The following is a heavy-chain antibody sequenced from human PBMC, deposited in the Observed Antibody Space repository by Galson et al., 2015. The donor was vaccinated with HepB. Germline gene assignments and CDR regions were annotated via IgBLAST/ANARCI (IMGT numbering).Heavy chain of an antibody. Sequence: SETLSLTCTVSGGSISSYYWTWIRQPPGKGLEWIGYIYNSGSTNYNSSLKSRVTISVDTSNNQFSLKLSSVTAADTAVYYCARDYITGTTGGMVQSIVSYYYYYGMDVWGQGTTVTVSS. J-gene: IGHJ6*02. D-gene: IGHD1-20*01. CDR1: GGSISSYY. CDR2: IYNSGST. V-gene: IGHV4-59*01. CDR3: ARDYITGTTGGMVQSIVSYYYYYGMDV.